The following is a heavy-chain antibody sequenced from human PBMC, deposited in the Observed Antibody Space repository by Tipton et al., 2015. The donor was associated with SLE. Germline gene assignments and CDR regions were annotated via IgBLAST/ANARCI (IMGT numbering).Heavy chain of an antibody. Sequence: TLSLTCSVSGASITSSGYYWSWMRHHPGKDLEWIGNIYFSGTNYYNPSLRSRVSISVDTSRDQFSLNLASVTAADTGVYYCASRGDWQYYFPSWGPGTLVTVS. J-gene: IGHJ4*02. CDR2: IYFSGTN. D-gene: IGHD2/OR15-2a*01. V-gene: IGHV4-31*03. CDR3: ASRGDWQYYFPS. CDR1: GASITSSGYY.